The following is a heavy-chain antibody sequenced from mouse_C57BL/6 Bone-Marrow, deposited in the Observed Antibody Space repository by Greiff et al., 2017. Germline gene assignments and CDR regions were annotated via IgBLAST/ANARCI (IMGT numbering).Heavy chain of an antibody. CDR1: GYTFTDYY. Sequence: EVQLQQPGPELVKPGASVKMSCKASGYTFTDYYMHWVKQSPGQGLEWIGNIHPTDGGTSYNQKFKGKATLTVNKSSSTAYMELRSLTSEDYAVEYSARPYGSTSFAYWGQGTLVTVSA. D-gene: IGHD1-1*01. CDR3: ARPYGSTSFAY. CDR2: IHPTDGGT. V-gene: IGHV1-22*01. J-gene: IGHJ3*01.